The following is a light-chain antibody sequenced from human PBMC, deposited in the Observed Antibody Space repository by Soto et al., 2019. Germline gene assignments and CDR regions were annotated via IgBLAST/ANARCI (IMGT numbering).Light chain of an antibody. Sequence: DIQMTQSPSTLSASGGDRITMXXRDSQTISTWLAWYQQKPGKAPKXMIYEASTLQSGVPSRFSGSGSGTEFTLTISGLLPEDFATYHCQQLNTLPFTFGQGTRLEI. CDR3: QQLNTLPFT. J-gene: IGKJ5*01. CDR2: EAS. V-gene: IGKV1-5*01. CDR1: QTISTW.